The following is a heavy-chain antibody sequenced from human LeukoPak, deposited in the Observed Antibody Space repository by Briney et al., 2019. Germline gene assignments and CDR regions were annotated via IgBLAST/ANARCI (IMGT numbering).Heavy chain of an antibody. CDR2: INPNSGGT. J-gene: IGHJ4*02. CDR1: GYTFTGYY. CDR3: ARPLGSQGSYPLYNY. D-gene: IGHD3-16*01. Sequence: GASVTVSCKASGYTFTGYYMHWVRQAPGQGLEWMGWINPNSGGTNYAQKFQSRVTMTRDTSISTAYMELSRLRSDDTAVYYCARPLGSQGSYPLYNYWGQGTLVTVSS. V-gene: IGHV1-2*02.